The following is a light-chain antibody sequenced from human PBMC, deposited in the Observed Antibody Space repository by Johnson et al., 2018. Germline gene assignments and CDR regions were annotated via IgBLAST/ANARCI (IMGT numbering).Light chain of an antibody. CDR1: SSNIGNNH. Sequence: QSVLTQPPSVSAAPGQKVTISCSGSSSNIGNNHVSWYQQLPGTAPKLLIHETNKRPSGIPDRFPGSKSGKSATPGIPGLQPADDAGYHGGTWDTSLSAGNVFGTGTKVTVL. CDR2: ETN. CDR3: GTWDTSLSAGNV. V-gene: IGLV1-51*02. J-gene: IGLJ1*01.